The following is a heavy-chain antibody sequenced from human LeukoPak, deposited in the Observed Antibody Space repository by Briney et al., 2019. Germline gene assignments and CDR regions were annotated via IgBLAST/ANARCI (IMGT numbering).Heavy chain of an antibody. CDR2: IHYSGNT. Sequence: SETLSLTCTVSGGSISNYYWSWIRQPPGKGLEWIGYIHYSGNTNYKSSLKSRVTISVDTSKNQFSLKLSSVTAADTAVYYCASSSGYYPVKAFDIWGQGTMVTVSS. J-gene: IGHJ3*02. CDR1: GGSISNYY. V-gene: IGHV4-59*12. D-gene: IGHD3-22*01. CDR3: ASSSGYYPVKAFDI.